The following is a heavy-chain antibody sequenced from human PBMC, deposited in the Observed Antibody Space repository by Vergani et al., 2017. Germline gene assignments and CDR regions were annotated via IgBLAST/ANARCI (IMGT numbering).Heavy chain of an antibody. J-gene: IGHJ6*02. CDR1: GYTFTGYY. V-gene: IGHV1-2*02. CDR2: INPNSGGT. Sequence: QVQLVQSGAEVKKPGASVKVSCKASGYTFTGYYMHWVRQAPGQGLEWMGWINPNSGGTNYAQKFQGRVTMTRETSISTAYMELSRLRSDDTAVYYCAREDGDYYYYYGMDVWGQGTTVTVSS. D-gene: IGHD4-17*01. CDR3: AREDGDYYYYYGMDV.